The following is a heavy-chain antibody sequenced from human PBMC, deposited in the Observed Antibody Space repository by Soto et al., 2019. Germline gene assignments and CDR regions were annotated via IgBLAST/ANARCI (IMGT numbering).Heavy chain of an antibody. D-gene: IGHD5-12*01. J-gene: IGHJ6*02. Sequence: QVQLVQSGAEVKKPGSSVKVSCKASGGTFSSYAISWVRQAPGQGLEWMGGIIPIFGTANYAQKFQGRVTITADEPTSTAYMELSSLRSEDTAVYYCARDRVATMGASDYYYYGMDVWGQGTTVTVSS. CDR1: GGTFSSYA. CDR3: ARDRVATMGASDYYYYGMDV. CDR2: IIPIFGTA. V-gene: IGHV1-69*01.